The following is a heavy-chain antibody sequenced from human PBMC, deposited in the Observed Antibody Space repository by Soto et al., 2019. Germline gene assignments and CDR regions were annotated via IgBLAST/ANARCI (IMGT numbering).Heavy chain of an antibody. D-gene: IGHD3-22*01. CDR1: GFTFSSYA. Sequence: TVGSLRLSCAASGFTFSSYAMSWVRQAPGKGLEWVSTISRSGGSTHYADSVKGRFTISRDNSKKTVNLQLNSLRAEDAALYYCAKTHYYDSSGYWPDYWGQGTLVTVSS. J-gene: IGHJ4*02. CDR2: ISRSGGST. CDR3: AKTHYYDSSGYWPDY. V-gene: IGHV3-23*01.